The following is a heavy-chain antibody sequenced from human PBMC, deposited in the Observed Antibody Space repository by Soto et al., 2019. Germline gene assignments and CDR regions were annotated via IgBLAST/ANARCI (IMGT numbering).Heavy chain of an antibody. D-gene: IGHD2-15*01. CDR3: ARGGEIVVVVSTTGRYFDY. J-gene: IGHJ4*02. CDR2: INHSGST. CDR1: GGSFSGYY. V-gene: IGHV4-34*01. Sequence: QVQLQQWGAGLLKPSETLSLTCAVYGGSFSGYYWTWIRQPPGKGLEWIGEINHSGSTNYNPSLKSRVTISVDTSKNRFSLKFSSVTAADTAVYYCARGGEIVVVVSTTGRYFDYWGQGTLVTVSS.